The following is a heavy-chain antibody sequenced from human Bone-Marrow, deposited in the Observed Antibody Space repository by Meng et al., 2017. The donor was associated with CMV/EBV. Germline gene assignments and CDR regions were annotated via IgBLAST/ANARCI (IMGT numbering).Heavy chain of an antibody. D-gene: IGHD1-26*01. CDR2: ISSSSSYT. Sequence: QVQLVEAGGGLVKPVGSXXLSCAASGFTFSDYYMSWIRQAPGKGLEWVSYISSSSSYTNYADSVKGRFTISRDNAKNSLYLQMNSLRAEDTAVYYCARLQVGAPDYWGQGTLVTVSS. V-gene: IGHV3-11*05. CDR3: ARLQVGAPDY. J-gene: IGHJ4*02. CDR1: GFTFSDYY.